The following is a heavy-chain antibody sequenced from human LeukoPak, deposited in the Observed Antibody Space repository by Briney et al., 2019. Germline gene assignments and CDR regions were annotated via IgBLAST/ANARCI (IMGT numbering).Heavy chain of an antibody. V-gene: IGHV4-59*08. J-gene: IGHJ4*02. D-gene: IGHD6-19*01. Sequence: PSGTLSLTCTVSGGSISGFVWSWIRQPPGEGLDYIGFIYDTGTPTNYNPLLKSRVTLSVDTSKNQFSLNLNSVTAADTAVYYCARLTKGEQWLAYYFDYWGQGALVTVSS. CDR3: ARLTKGEQWLAYYFDY. CDR1: GGSISGFV. CDR2: IYDTGTPT.